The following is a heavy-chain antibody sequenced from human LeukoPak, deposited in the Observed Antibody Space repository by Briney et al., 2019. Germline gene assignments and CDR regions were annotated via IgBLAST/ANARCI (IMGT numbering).Heavy chain of an antibody. CDR2: IYTSGST. J-gene: IGHJ5*02. D-gene: IGHD4-17*01. CDR1: GGSISSYY. CDR3: TRDTGTTGEVKFDP. Sequence: SETLSLTCTVSGGSISSYYWSWIRQPAGKGLEWIGRIYTSGSTNYNPSLKSRVTMSVDTSKDQFSLKLSSVTAADTAVYYCTRDTGTTGEVKFDPWGQGTLVTVSS. V-gene: IGHV4-4*07.